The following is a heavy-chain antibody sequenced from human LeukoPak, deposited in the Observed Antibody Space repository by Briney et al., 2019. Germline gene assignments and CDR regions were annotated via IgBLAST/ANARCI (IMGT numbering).Heavy chain of an antibody. CDR1: GGSISSYY. V-gene: IGHV4-4*07. CDR2: IYTSGST. CDR3: ARDRVVVVAARSTWFDP. Sequence: AETLSLTCTVSGGSISSYYWSWIRQPAGKGLEWIGRIYTSGSTNYNPSLKNRVTMSVDTSKNQFSLKLSSVTAADTAVYYCARDRVVVVAARSTWFDPWGQGTLVTVSS. D-gene: IGHD2-15*01. J-gene: IGHJ5*02.